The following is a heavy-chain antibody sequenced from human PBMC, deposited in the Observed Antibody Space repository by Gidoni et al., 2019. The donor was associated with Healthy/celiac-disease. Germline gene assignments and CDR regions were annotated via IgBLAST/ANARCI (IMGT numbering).Heavy chain of an antibody. J-gene: IGHJ4*02. CDR2: IRYDGSNK. V-gene: IGHV3-30*02. D-gene: IGHD3-10*01. CDR1: GFTFRSYG. CDR3: AKDEAYYYGSGGYFDY. Sequence: QVQLVESGGGVVQPGWSLRLSFASSGFTFRSYGMPWVRQAPGKGLEWVAFIRYDGSNKYYADSVKGRFNISRDNSKNTLYLQMNSLRAEDTAVYYCAKDEAYYYGSGGYFDYWGQGTLVTVSS.